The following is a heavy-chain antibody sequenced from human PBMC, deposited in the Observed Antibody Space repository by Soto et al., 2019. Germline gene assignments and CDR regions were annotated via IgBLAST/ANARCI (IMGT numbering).Heavy chain of an antibody. V-gene: IGHV5-10-1*01. CDR3: TRRASSSFYHSDF. Sequence: GESLKISCQASGYSFTAYWITWVRQMPGKGLEWMATIDPSDSYVDYSPSFRGHVTFSVDRSITTVYLQWNSLKASDSAMYFCTRRASSSFYHSDFWGQGALVTVSS. CDR1: GYSFTAYW. J-gene: IGHJ4*02. CDR2: IDPSDSYV. D-gene: IGHD2-2*01.